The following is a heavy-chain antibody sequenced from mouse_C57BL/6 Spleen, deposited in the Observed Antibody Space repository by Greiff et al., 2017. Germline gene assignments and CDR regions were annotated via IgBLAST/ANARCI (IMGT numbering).Heavy chain of an antibody. CDR1: GYAFSSSW. J-gene: IGHJ2*01. Sequence: QVQLQQSGPELVKPGASVKISCKASGYAFSSSWMNWVKQRPGQGLEWIGRIYPGDGGTNYNGKFKGKATLTADTSSSTAYMQLSSLTSEDSAVYVGARDEFYDDSLCDYWGQGTTLTVSS. CDR3: ARDEFYDDSLCDY. D-gene: IGHD2-3*01. V-gene: IGHV1-82*01. CDR2: IYPGDGGT.